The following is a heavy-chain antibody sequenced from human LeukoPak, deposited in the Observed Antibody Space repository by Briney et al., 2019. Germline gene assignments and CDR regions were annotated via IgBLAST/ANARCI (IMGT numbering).Heavy chain of an antibody. CDR1: GGSISSYY. J-gene: IGHJ3*02. CDR2: IYYSGST. V-gene: IGHV4-59*01. D-gene: IGHD1-1*01. CDR3: ARDIGVTTTLDAFDI. Sequence: SETLSLTCTVSGGSISSYYWSWIRQPPGKGLEWIGYIYYSGSTNYNPSLKSRVTISVDTSKNRFSLKLSSVTAADTAVYYCARDIGVTTTLDAFDIWGQGTMVTVSS.